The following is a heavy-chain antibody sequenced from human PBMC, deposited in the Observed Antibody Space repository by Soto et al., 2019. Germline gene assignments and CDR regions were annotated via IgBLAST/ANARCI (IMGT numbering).Heavy chain of an antibody. CDR2: IKSKTDGGTT. D-gene: IGHD2-2*01. J-gene: IGHJ4*02. CDR1: GFTFSNAW. CDR3: TLHIVVVPAVQDDY. V-gene: IGHV3-15*01. Sequence: GGSLRLSCAASGFTFSNAWMSWVRQAPGKGLEWVGRIKSKTDGGTTDYAAPVKGRFTISRDDSKNTLYLQMNSLKTEDTAVYYCTLHIVVVPAVQDDYWGQGTLVTVSS.